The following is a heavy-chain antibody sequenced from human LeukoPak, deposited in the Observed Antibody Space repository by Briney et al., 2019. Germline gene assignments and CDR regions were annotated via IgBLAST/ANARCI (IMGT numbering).Heavy chain of an antibody. CDR2: IYPGDTDT. Sequence: GEALKISCKGSGYSLTSYWIGWVRQMPGKGLEWMGIIYPGDTDTRYSPSFQGQVTISADKSISTAYLQWSSLKASDTAMYYCARVDTAMVTTLGYFDYWGQGTLVTVSS. V-gene: IGHV5-51*01. J-gene: IGHJ4*02. CDR1: GYSLTSYW. CDR3: ARVDTAMVTTLGYFDY. D-gene: IGHD5-18*01.